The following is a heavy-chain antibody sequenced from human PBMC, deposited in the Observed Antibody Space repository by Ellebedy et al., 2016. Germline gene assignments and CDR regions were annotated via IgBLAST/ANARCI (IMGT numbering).Heavy chain of an antibody. Sequence: ASVKVSCKASGYTFTSYAMHWVRQAPGQRLEWMGWINAGNGNTKYSQKFQGRVTITADKSTSTAYMELSSLRSEDTAVYYCARDGRTDYYGPGAFDIWGQGTMVTVSS. V-gene: IGHV1-3*01. CDR1: GYTFTSYA. CDR3: ARDGRTDYYGPGAFDI. CDR2: INAGNGNT. J-gene: IGHJ3*02. D-gene: IGHD3-10*01.